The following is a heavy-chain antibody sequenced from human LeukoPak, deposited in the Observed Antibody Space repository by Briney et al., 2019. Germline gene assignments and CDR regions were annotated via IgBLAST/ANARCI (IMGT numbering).Heavy chain of an antibody. J-gene: IGHJ4*02. V-gene: IGHV4-59*01. D-gene: IGHD3-10*01. CDR2: IYYSGST. CDR3: AREILEYYYGSGSNSYFDY. Sequence: SETLSLTCTVSGGSISSYYWSWIRQPPGKGLVWIGYIYYSGSTNYNPSLKSRVTISVDTSKNQFSLKLSSVTAADTAVYYCAREILEYYYGSGSNSYFDYWGQGTLVTVSS. CDR1: GGSISSYY.